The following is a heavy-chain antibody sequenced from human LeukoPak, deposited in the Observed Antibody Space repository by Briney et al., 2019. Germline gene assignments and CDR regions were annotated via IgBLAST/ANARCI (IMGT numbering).Heavy chain of an antibody. CDR1: GYAFTTYD. D-gene: IGHD4-23*01. CDR2: MNPNSGNT. Sequence: ASVKVSCKASGYAFTTYDINWVRQATGQGLEWMGWMNPNSGNTGYAQKFQGRVTMTRNTSISTAYMELRSLRSEDTAVYYCARGPNKSDGGNSGSAWFDPWGQGTLVTVSS. CDR3: ARGPNKSDGGNSGSAWFDP. J-gene: IGHJ5*02. V-gene: IGHV1-8*01.